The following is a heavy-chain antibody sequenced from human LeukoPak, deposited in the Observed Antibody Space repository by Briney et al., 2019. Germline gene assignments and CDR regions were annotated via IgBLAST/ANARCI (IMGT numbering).Heavy chain of an antibody. J-gene: IGHJ5*02. CDR2: ISYDGSNK. V-gene: IGHV3-30-3*01. CDR1: GFTFSSYA. Sequence: GGSLRLSCAASGFTFSSYAMHWVRQAPGKGLEWVAVISYDGSNKYYADSVKGRFTISRDNAKNSLYLQMNSLRAEDTAVYYCARYHQAAAGSYAEDRRNWFDPWGQGTLVTVSS. CDR3: ARYHQAAAGSYAEDRRNWFDP. D-gene: IGHD6-13*01.